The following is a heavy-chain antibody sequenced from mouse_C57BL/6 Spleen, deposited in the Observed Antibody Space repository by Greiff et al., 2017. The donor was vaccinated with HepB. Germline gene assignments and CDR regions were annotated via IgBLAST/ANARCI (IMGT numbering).Heavy chain of an antibody. Sequence: VQLKESGPGLVKPSQSLSLTCSVTGYSITSGYYWNWIRQFPGNKLEWMGYISYDGSNNYNPSLKNRISITRDTSKNQFFLKLNSVTTEDTATYYCANGWYFDVWGTGTTVTVSS. CDR1: GYSITSGYY. CDR2: ISYDGSN. CDR3: ANGWYFDV. V-gene: IGHV3-6*01. J-gene: IGHJ1*03.